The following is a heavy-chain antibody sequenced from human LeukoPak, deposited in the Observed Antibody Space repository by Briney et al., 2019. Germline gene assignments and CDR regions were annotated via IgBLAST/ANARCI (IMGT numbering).Heavy chain of an antibody. V-gene: IGHV4-39*01. CDR1: AGSISSSCYY. Sequence: SQTLSLTCIVSAGSISSSCYYWGWIRQPPGRGLEGIGSIYYSGSIYYNSSLKIRVTISVATSKNQFSFELCTVTAADTGVYYCARLKGDYDYVWGSYRATPYLGYWGQGTLVTVSS. CDR2: IYYSGSI. J-gene: IGHJ4*02. CDR3: ARLKGDYDYVWGSYRATPYLGY. D-gene: IGHD3-16*02.